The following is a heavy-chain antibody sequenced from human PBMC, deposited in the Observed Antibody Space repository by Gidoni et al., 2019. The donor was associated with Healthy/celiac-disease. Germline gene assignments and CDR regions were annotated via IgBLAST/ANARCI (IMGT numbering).Heavy chain of an antibody. J-gene: IGHJ3*02. CDR3: AACSGTAMVYSARAFDI. V-gene: IGHV4-34*01. CDR2: INHRGST. Sequence: QVQLQQWGAGLLKPSETLSLTCAVYGGSFSGYYWSWIRQPPGKGLEWIGEINHRGSTNYNPSLKSRVTISVDTSKNQFSLKLSSVTAADPAVYYCAACSGTAMVYSARAFDIWGQGTMVTVSS. D-gene: IGHD5-18*01. CDR1: GGSFSGYY.